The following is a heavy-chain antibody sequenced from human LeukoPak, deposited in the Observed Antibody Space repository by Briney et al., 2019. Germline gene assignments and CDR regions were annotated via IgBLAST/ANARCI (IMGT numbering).Heavy chain of an antibody. CDR3: AKDPDDYGVDV. Sequence: GGSLRLSCAASGFTVSSNYMSWVRQAPGKGLEWVSTMSVSGGTTKYADSVKGRFTISRDNSKNTLYLQMNSLRAEDTAVYYCAKDPDDYGVDVWGQGTPVTVSS. D-gene: IGHD1-14*01. CDR1: GFTVSSNY. V-gene: IGHV3-23*01. CDR2: MSVSGGTT. J-gene: IGHJ6*02.